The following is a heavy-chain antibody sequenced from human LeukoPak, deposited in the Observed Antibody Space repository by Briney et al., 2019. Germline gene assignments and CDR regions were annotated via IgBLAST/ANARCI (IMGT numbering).Heavy chain of an antibody. Sequence: PGGSLRFSCAASGFTFSNYWMSWVRQAPGKGLEWVANIKQDGSEKYYVDSVKGRFTISRDNAEKSLYLQMNSLRAEDTAVYYCARTTVAKFDLWGRGTLVSVSS. CDR1: GFTFSNYW. D-gene: IGHD4-23*01. J-gene: IGHJ2*01. CDR2: IKQDGSEK. CDR3: ARTTVAKFDL. V-gene: IGHV3-7*01.